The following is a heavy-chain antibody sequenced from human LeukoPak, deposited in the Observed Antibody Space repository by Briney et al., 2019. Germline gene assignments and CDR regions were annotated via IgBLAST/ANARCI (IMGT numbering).Heavy chain of an antibody. V-gene: IGHV1-2*02. CDR3: ARGWGARFLEWLLSD. CDR1: GYTFTGYY. Sequence: ASVKVSCKASGYTFTGYYMHWVRQAPGQGLEWMGWINPNSGGTNYAQKFQGRVTITRNTSISTAYMELSSLRSEDTAVYYCARGWGARFLEWLLSDWGQGTLVTVSS. CDR2: INPNSGGT. D-gene: IGHD3-3*01. J-gene: IGHJ4*02.